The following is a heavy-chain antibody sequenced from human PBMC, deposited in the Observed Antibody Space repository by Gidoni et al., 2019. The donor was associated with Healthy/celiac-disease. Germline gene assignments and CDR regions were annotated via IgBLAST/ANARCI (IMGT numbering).Heavy chain of an antibody. Sequence: QVQLQESGPGLVKPSETLSLTCAVSGYSTSGGYYWGWIRQPPGKGLEWIGSIYHTGSTSYTPSLKSRVTIAVDTSKNQFSLKLRSVTAADTAVYYCARVDGLVGATGVDYWGQGTLVTVSS. J-gene: IGHJ4*02. V-gene: IGHV4-38-2*01. D-gene: IGHD1-26*01. CDR1: GYSTSGGYY. CDR3: ARVDGLVGATGVDY. CDR2: IYHTGST.